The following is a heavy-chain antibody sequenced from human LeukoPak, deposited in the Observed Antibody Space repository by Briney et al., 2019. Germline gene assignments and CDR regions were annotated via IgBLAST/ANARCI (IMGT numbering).Heavy chain of an antibody. CDR2: ISGGGRST. V-gene: IGHV3-23*01. CDR1: GFTVSSKY. CDR3: ARERYFDY. J-gene: IGHJ4*02. Sequence: GGSLRLSCAASGFTVSSKYMSWVRQAPGKGLEWVSTISGGGRSTDYADSVKGLFTISRDNSKNTLYLQMNSLRAEDTAVYYCARERYFDYWGQGTLVTVSS.